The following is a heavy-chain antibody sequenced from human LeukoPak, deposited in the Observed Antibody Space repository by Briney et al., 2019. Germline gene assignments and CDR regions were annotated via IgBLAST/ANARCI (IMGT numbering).Heavy chain of an antibody. J-gene: IGHJ4*02. CDR2: ISGNRGST. CDR3: VKDGYDYVWGSFSYFDY. Sequence: GGSLRLSCSASGFTFNTYAMHWVRQAPGKGLEYVSGISGNRGSTYYADSVKGRFTISRDNSKNTLYLQMSSLRPEDTAVYYCVKDGYDYVWGSFSYFDYWGQGTLVTVSS. D-gene: IGHD3-16*01. CDR1: GFTFNTYA. V-gene: IGHV3-64D*09.